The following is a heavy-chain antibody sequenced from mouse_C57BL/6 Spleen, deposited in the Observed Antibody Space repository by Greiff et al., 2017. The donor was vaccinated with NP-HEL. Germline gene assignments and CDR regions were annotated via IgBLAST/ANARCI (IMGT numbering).Heavy chain of an antibody. Sequence: QVQLQQSGAELVKPGASVKLSCKASGYTFTEYTIHWVKQRSGQGLEWIGWFYPGSGSIKYNEKFKDKATLTADKSSSTVYMELSRWTSEDSAVYYCARHEASADGYYVPFDYWGQGTTLTVSS. V-gene: IGHV1-62-2*01. CDR1: GYTFTEYT. CDR3: ARHEASADGYYVPFDY. D-gene: IGHD2-3*01. CDR2: FYPGSGSI. J-gene: IGHJ2*01.